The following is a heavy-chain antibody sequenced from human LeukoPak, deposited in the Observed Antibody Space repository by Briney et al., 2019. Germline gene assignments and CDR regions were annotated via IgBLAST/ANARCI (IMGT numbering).Heavy chain of an antibody. CDR2: ISYDGSNK. Sequence: PGRSLRLSCAASGFTFSSHGMHWVRQAPGKGLEWVAVISYDGSNKYYADSVKGRFTISRDNSKNTLYLQMNSLSAEDTAVYYCARDLSGSYSFDCWGQGTLVTVSS. J-gene: IGHJ4*02. CDR3: ARDLSGSYSFDC. V-gene: IGHV3-30*04. CDR1: GFTFSSHG. D-gene: IGHD1-26*01.